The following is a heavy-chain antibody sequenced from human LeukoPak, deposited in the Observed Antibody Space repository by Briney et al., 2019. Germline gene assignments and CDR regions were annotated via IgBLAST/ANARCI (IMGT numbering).Heavy chain of an antibody. Sequence: GASVKVSCKASGYTFTSYYMHWVRQAPGQGLEWMGIINPSGGSTSYAQKFQGRVTMTRDTSTSTAYMELRSLRSDDTAVYYCARTDAFSNNWFDPWGQGTLVTVSS. CDR1: GYTFTSYY. CDR2: INPSGGST. D-gene: IGHD2/OR15-2a*01. J-gene: IGHJ5*02. CDR3: ARTDAFSNNWFDP. V-gene: IGHV1-46*01.